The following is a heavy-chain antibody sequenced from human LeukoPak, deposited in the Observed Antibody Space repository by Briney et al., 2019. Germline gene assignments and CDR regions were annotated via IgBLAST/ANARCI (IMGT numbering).Heavy chain of an antibody. V-gene: IGHV4-59*01. CDR3: ARGAYSDLGVFDY. CDR1: GGSITSYH. CDR2: IYYTGTT. Sequence: RSSETLSLTCAVSGGSITSYHWSWIRQSPGVGLEWIGFIYYTGTTNYSPSLRGRVTMLVDRSKNQFSLKLTSVTAADTAVYYCARGAYSDLGVFDYWGQGILVSVSS. J-gene: IGHJ4*02. D-gene: IGHD3-16*01.